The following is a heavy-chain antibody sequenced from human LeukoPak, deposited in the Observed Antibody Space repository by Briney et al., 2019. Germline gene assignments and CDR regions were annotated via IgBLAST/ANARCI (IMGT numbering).Heavy chain of an antibody. CDR1: GFTFSSYE. CDR2: ISSSGSTI. V-gene: IGHV3-48*03. CDR3: ARDLGQYYDTSDNWFDP. D-gene: IGHD3-22*01. Sequence: GGSLRLSCAASGFTFSSYEMNWVRQAPGKGLEWVSYISSSGSTIYYADSVKGRFTISRDNAKNSLYLQMNSLRAEDTAVYYCARDLGQYYDTSDNWFDPWGQGTLVTVSS. J-gene: IGHJ5*02.